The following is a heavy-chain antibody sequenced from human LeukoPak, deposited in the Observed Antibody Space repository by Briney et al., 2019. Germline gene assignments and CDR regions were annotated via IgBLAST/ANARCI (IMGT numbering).Heavy chain of an antibody. D-gene: IGHD3-16*02. CDR2: ISSSGSTI. V-gene: IGHV3-48*03. CDR3: ARRRGRIAFDFDY. Sequence: GGSLRLSCAASGFTFSSYEMNWVRQAPRKGLEWVSYISSSGSTIYYADSVKGRFTISRGNAKNSLYLQMNSLRAEDTAVYYCARRRGRIAFDFDYWGQGTLVTVSS. J-gene: IGHJ4*02. CDR1: GFTFSSYE.